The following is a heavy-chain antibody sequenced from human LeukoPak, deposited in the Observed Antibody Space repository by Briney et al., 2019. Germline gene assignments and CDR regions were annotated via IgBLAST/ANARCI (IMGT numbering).Heavy chain of an antibody. V-gene: IGHV4-4*07. CDR2: ISTGGTT. J-gene: IGHJ5*02. CDR1: GGLIGTYY. CDR3: ARDLGGGWFHP. D-gene: IGHD1-26*01. Sequence: SETLSLTCTVSGGLIGTYYWSWIRQPAGKGLEWIGRISTGGTTNYSPSLKSRLTISVDTSKNQFSLRLSSVTAADTAVYYCARDLGGGWFHPWGQGTLVTVSS.